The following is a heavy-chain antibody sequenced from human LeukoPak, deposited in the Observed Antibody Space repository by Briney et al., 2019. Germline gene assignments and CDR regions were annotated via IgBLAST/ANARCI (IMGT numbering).Heavy chain of an antibody. V-gene: IGHV3-23*01. J-gene: IGHJ4*02. D-gene: IGHD5-12*01. Sequence: SGGSLRLSCAASGFTFTSYAMSWVRQAPGKGLEWVSGISGGGTSTYYADSVKGRFTISRDNSKDTVDLQMNSLRAEDRAVYYCAKDRLPSVDIHDYWGQGILVTVSS. CDR2: ISGGGTST. CDR3: AKDRLPSVDIHDY. CDR1: GFTFTSYA.